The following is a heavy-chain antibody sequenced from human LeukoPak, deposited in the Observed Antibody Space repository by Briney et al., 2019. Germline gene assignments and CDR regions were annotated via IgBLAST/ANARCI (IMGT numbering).Heavy chain of an antibody. CDR1: GGPISSHF. Sequence: PSETLSLTCTVSGGPISSHFWSWIRQPPGKGLEWIGYIHYTGSTIYNPSLKRRVTMSVDTSKNQFSLKLSSVTAADTAVYYCARDGYSGSSLFDYWGQGTLVTVSS. CDR2: IHYTGST. J-gene: IGHJ4*02. V-gene: IGHV4-59*11. CDR3: ARDGYSGSSLFDY. D-gene: IGHD1-26*01.